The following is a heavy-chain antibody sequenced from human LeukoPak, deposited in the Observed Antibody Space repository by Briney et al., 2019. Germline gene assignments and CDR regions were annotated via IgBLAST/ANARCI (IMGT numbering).Heavy chain of an antibody. CDR2: VNHRGST. V-gene: IGHV4-34*01. J-gene: IGHJ5*02. D-gene: IGHD2-2*02. Sequence: SETLSLTCAVYGGSFSGYYWSWIRQPPGKGLEWIGEVNHRGSTNYNPSLKSRVTISVDTSKNQFSLRLNSVTAADTAVYYCARESSWYRGGFDPWGQGTLVTVSS. CDR1: GGSFSGYY. CDR3: ARESSWYRGGFDP.